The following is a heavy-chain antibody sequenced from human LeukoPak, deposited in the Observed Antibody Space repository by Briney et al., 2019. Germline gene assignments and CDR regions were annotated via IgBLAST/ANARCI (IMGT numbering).Heavy chain of an antibody. V-gene: IGHV4-34*01. CDR2: IKHIGGT. CDR1: GGSLCGYY. J-gene: IGHJ5*01. D-gene: IGHD2-15*01. CDR3: ARVWIYCTGGSCYSSWFDF. Sequence: PSETLSLTCAVSGGSLCGYYWRWICHTPGERLERVGEIKHIGGTNYNPSLKSRVTVSADTSKHQFSLKLSSVTAADTAVYYCARVWIYCTGGSCYSSWFDFWGQGTLVTVSS.